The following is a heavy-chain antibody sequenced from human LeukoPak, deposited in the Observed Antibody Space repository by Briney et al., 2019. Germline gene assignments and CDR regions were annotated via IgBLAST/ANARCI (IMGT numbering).Heavy chain of an antibody. CDR3: AKDPYPMVRGVDY. CDR2: IYSGGTT. J-gene: IGHJ4*02. D-gene: IGHD3-10*01. Sequence: PGGSLRLSCAASGFTVSSNYMSWVRQAPGKGLEWVSVIYSGGTTYYADSVKGRFTISRDNSKNTLYLQMNSLRAEDTAIYYCAKDPYPMVRGVDYWGQGTLVTVSS. CDR1: GFTVSSNY. V-gene: IGHV3-53*01.